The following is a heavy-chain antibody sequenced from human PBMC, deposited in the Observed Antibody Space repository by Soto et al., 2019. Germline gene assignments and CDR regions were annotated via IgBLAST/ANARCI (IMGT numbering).Heavy chain of an antibody. CDR3: ARDLLYSSRSTVRFDI. V-gene: IGHV1-18*01. D-gene: IGHD6-13*01. Sequence: QVHLVQSGTEVKKPGASVKVSCKASGYTFTNYGISWVRQAPGQGLEWLAWINTYNGHTNYAQKLQGRVTLTTDTSTSTAYMELRSLRSDDTAVYYCARDLLYSSRSTVRFDIWGQGTMVTVSS. CDR2: INTYNGHT. J-gene: IGHJ3*02. CDR1: GYTFTNYG.